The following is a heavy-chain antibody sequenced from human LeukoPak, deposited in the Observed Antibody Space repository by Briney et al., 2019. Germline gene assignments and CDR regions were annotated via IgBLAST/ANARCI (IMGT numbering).Heavy chain of an antibody. CDR1: RFTFTDYA. J-gene: IGHJ6*04. CDR3: AKGTTDYGPAYGMDV. D-gene: IGHD4/OR15-4a*01. V-gene: IGHV3-23*01. CDR2: ISGVDTGGNK. Sequence: GGSLTLSCALSRFTFTDYAMKWVRQAPGGGLGWVSAISGVDTGGNKYYRDSVKGQFTISRDNSRNMLYLEMNSLRAEDTAVYYCAKGTTDYGPAYGMDVWGKGTTVTVSS.